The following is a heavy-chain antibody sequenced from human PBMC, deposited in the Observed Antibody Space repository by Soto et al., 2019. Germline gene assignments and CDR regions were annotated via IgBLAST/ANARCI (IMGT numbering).Heavy chain of an antibody. V-gene: IGHV1-58*01. J-gene: IGHJ5*02. Sequence: ASVKVSCKTSGLTFTSSAVQWVRQARGQRLEWIGRIVVGSGNTDYAQKFQGRVTITRDMSKSTVYMEMRSLRSEDTAVYYCSRVLRFSVHPWGQGTLVTVSS. CDR3: SRVLRFSVHP. CDR2: IVVGSGNT. CDR1: GLTFTSSA. D-gene: IGHD3-3*01.